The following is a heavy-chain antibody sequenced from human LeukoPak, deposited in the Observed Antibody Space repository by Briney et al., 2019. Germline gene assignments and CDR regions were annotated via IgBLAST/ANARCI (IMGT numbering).Heavy chain of an antibody. D-gene: IGHD3-22*01. Sequence: GGSLRLSCAASGFTFGSYAMTFRNYAMSWVRQAPGKGLEWVSSITSSSTYIYYADSVKGRFTISRDNAKNSLYLQMNSLRAEDTAVYYCARVTYYYDSSGYVDHYYGMDVWGQGTTVTVSS. CDR1: GFTFGSYAMTFRNYA. CDR3: ARVTYYYDSSGYVDHYYGMDV. V-gene: IGHV3-21*01. J-gene: IGHJ6*02. CDR2: ITSSSTYI.